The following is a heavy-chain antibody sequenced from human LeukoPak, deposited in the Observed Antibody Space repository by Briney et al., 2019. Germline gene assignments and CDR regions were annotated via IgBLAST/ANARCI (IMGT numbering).Heavy chain of an antibody. CDR2: IKQDGSEK. CDR3: ARAGVRRSATYYYDSSGYYYPFDY. V-gene: IGHV3-7*01. D-gene: IGHD3-22*01. CDR1: GFTFSSYW. J-gene: IGHJ4*02. Sequence: GGSLRLSCAASGFTFSSYWMSWVRQAPGKGLEWVANIKQDGSEKYYVDSVKGRFTISRDNAKNSLYLQMNSLRAEDTAVYYCARAGVRRSATYYYDSSGYYYPFDYWGQGTLVTVSS.